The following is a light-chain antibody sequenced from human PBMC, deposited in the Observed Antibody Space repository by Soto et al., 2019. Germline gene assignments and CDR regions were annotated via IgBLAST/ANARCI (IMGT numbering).Light chain of an antibody. V-gene: IGKV3-15*01. CDR1: QSVSSN. J-gene: IGKJ3*01. CDR3: QQYNNWPT. CDR2: GAS. Sequence: EIVMTQSPATLSVSPGERATLSCRASQSVSSNFAWYQQKPGQAPRLLIYGASTRATGIPARFSGSGSGTEFTLPISSLQSEDFAVYYCQQYNNWPTFGPGTKVDIK.